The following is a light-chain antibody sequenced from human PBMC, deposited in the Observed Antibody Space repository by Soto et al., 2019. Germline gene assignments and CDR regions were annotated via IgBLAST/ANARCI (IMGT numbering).Light chain of an antibody. CDR3: SSHAGSNNFV. Sequence: QSVLAQPRSASGSPGQSVTISCTGTSSYVGGYNYVSWYQQHPGKAPKLMIYEVSERPSGVPDRFSGTKSSNTASLTASGLQAEDEADYYCSSHAGSNNFVFGTGTKVTVL. CDR2: EVS. V-gene: IGLV2-8*01. J-gene: IGLJ1*01. CDR1: SSYVGGYNY.